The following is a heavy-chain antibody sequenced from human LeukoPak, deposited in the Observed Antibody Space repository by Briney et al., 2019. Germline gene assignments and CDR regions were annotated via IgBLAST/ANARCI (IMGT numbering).Heavy chain of an antibody. J-gene: IGHJ6*02. D-gene: IGHD6-19*01. Sequence: PSETLSLTCTVSGGSISSYYWSWIRQPAGKGLEWIGRIYTSGGTNYNPSLKSRVTMSVDTSKNQFSLKLSSVTAADTAVYYCAGIAVAGTYFDYYYGMDVWGQGTTVTVSS. CDR3: AGIAVAGTYFDYYYGMDV. CDR2: IYTSGGT. V-gene: IGHV4-4*07. CDR1: GGSISSYY.